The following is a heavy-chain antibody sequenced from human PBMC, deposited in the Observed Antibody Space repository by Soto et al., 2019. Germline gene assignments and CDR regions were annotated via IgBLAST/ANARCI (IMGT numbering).Heavy chain of an antibody. J-gene: IGHJ3*02. CDR3: ARGNVAFDI. Sequence: QVQLQESGPGLVKPSETLSLTCTVSGGSISSYYWSWIRQPPGKGLEWIGYIYYSGSTNYNPSLKCRVTISVDTSKNQFSLKLSSVTAADTAVYYCARGNVAFDIWGQGTMVTVSS. V-gene: IGHV4-59*01. CDR2: IYYSGST. D-gene: IGHD1-1*01. CDR1: GGSISSYY.